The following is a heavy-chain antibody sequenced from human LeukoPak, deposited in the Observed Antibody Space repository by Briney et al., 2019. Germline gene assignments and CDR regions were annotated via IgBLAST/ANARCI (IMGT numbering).Heavy chain of an antibody. CDR1: GFTFSNSG. V-gene: IGHV3-33*01. J-gene: IGHJ4*02. Sequence: SGGSLRLSCAVSGFTFSNSGMHWIRQDPDKGLEWVAIIWYDGSKKYYAESVKGRFTISRDDAKSALYLQMNSLRAEDTAVYYCVSDGGGIAAAHRWRQGTLVTVSS. D-gene: IGHD6-13*01. CDR3: VSDGGGIAAAHR. CDR2: IWYDGSKK.